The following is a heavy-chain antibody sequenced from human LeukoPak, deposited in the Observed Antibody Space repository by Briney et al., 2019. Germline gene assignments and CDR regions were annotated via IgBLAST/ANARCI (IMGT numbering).Heavy chain of an antibody. J-gene: IGHJ4*02. D-gene: IGHD3-10*01. Sequence: PGASVKVSCKASGYTFTSYYMHWVRQAPGQGLEWMGIINPRGGSTSYAQKFQGRVTMTRDTSTSTVYMELSSLRSEDTAVYYCARSRITMVRGVIRGSYFDYWGQGTLVTVSS. CDR1: GYTFTSYY. CDR3: ARSRITMVRGVIRGSYFDY. CDR2: INPRGGST. V-gene: IGHV1-46*01.